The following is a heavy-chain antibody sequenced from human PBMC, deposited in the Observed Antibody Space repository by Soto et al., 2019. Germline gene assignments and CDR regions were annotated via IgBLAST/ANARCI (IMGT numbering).Heavy chain of an antibody. CDR2: IYYSGST. CDR3: ARSQRIVATSLYYYYGMDV. V-gene: IGHV4-31*03. Sequence: SETLSLTCTVSGGSISSGGYYWSWIRQHPGKGLEWIGYIYYSGSTYYNPSLKSRVTISVDTSKNQFSLKLSSVTAADTAVYYCARSQRIVATSLYYYYGMDVWGQGTTVTVSS. D-gene: IGHD5-12*01. CDR1: GGSISSGGYY. J-gene: IGHJ6*02.